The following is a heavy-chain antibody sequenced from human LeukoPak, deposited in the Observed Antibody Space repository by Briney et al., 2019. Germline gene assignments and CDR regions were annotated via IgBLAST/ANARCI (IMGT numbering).Heavy chain of an antibody. CDR2: ISYEGSNK. Sequence: GGSLRLSCAASGLTFSNYAMHWVRQPPGKGLEWVAVISYEGSNKYYADSVKGRFTISRDNSKNTMYLQMNSLRAEDTAVYYCARDYISSSSPYNWFDPWGQGTLVTVSS. CDR3: ARDYISSSSPYNWFDP. CDR1: GLTFSNYA. V-gene: IGHV3-30-3*01. D-gene: IGHD6-13*01. J-gene: IGHJ5*02.